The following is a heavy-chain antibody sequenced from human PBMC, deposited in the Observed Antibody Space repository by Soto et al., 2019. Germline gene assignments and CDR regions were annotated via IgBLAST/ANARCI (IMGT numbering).Heavy chain of an antibody. J-gene: IGHJ5*02. V-gene: IGHV6-1*01. CDR2: TYYRSKWYN. D-gene: IGHD6-13*01. CDR1: GDSVSSNSAA. CDR3: ARDLSTYSSSWSRNWFDP. Sequence: SQTLSLTCAISGDSVSSNSAAWNWIRQSPSRGLGWLGRTYYRSKWYNDYAVSVKSRITINPDTSKNQFSLQLNSVTPEDTAVYYCARDLSTYSSSWSRNWFDPWGQGTLVTVSS.